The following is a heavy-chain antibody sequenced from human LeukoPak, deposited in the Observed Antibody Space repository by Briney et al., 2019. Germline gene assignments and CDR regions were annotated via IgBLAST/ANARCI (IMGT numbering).Heavy chain of an antibody. CDR2: ILLGDSAA. Sequence: GESLKISCMTSGYMSIDHSIGWVSRMPGKGREWRAIILLGDSAATYSPPFQGQVTTSADKSTTTAYLQWSSLKASDPATYYCAGFVTPGVTRWFDPWGQGTPVTVSS. CDR1: GYMSIDHS. D-gene: IGHD4-23*01. V-gene: IGHV5-51*01. CDR3: AGFVTPGVTRWFDP. J-gene: IGHJ5*02.